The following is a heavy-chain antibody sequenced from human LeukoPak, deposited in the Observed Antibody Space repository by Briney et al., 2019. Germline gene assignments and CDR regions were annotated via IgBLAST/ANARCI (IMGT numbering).Heavy chain of an antibody. V-gene: IGHV4-61*02. J-gene: IGHJ6*03. CDR2: IYTSGST. D-gene: IGHD6-13*01. CDR1: GGSISSSSYY. CDR3: AREAAAGNFYYYYYMDV. Sequence: PSETLSLTCTVSGGSISSSSYYWSWIRQPAGKGLEWIGRIYTSGSTNYNPSLKSRVTMSVDTSKNQFSLKLSSVTAADTAVYYCAREAAAGNFYYYYYMDVWGKGTTVTISS.